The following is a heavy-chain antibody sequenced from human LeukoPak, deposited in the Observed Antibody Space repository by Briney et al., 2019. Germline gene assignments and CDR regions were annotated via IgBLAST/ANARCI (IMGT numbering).Heavy chain of an antibody. CDR1: GGSISSYY. V-gene: IGHV4-4*07. CDR3: AREGGDSSGWYGGYYFDY. CDR2: IYTSGST. Sequence: SETLSLTCTVSGGSISSYYWSWIRHPAGKGLEWIGRIYTSGSTNYNRSLKRRATMPVDTSKNQFSLNLSSWTAADTAVYYWAREGGDSSGWYGGYYFDYWGQGTLVTVSS. J-gene: IGHJ4*02. D-gene: IGHD6-19*01.